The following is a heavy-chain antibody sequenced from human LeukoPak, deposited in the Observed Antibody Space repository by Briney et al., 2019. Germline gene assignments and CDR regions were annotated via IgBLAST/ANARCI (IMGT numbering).Heavy chain of an antibody. Sequence: GGSLRLXCAASGFTFSSYWMHWVRQAPGKGLVWVSRVNNDGSTTNYADSVKGRFTISRDNTKNTLYLQMNSLRAEDTAVYFCLAAAGTIGWGQGTLVTVSS. CDR1: GFTFSSYW. CDR3: LAAAGTIG. D-gene: IGHD6-13*01. CDR2: VNNDGSTT. J-gene: IGHJ4*02. V-gene: IGHV3-74*01.